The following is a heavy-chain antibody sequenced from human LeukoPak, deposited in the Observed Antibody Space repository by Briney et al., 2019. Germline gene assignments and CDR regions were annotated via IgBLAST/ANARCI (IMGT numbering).Heavy chain of an antibody. Sequence: PSETLSLTCTVSGGSISSYYWSCIRQPPGKGLEWIGYIYYSGSTNYNPSLKSRVTISVDASKNQFSLKLSSVTAADTAVYYCARHRRGWSYNWFDPWGQGTLVTVSS. CDR1: GGSISSYY. CDR3: ARHRRGWSYNWFDP. V-gene: IGHV4-59*08. J-gene: IGHJ5*02. CDR2: IYYSGST. D-gene: IGHD6-19*01.